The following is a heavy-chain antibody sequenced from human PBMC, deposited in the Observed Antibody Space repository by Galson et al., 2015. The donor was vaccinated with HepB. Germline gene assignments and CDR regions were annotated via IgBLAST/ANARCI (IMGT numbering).Heavy chain of an antibody. CDR1: GFTFGGYG. D-gene: IGHD4-17*01. CDR2: MWYDGSNQ. J-gene: IGHJ4*02. V-gene: IGHV3-33*01. Sequence: SLRLSCAASGFTFGGYGMHWVRQAPGKGLEWVGVMWYDGSNQHYADSVKGRFTISRDNSKNILYLQMNSLRAEDTAVYYCAREGRITVTIFDYWGQGSLVTVSS. CDR3: AREGRITVTIFDY.